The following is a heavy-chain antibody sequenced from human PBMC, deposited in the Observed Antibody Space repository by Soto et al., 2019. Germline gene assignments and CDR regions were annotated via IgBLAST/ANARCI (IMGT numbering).Heavy chain of an antibody. CDR2: IFPSGTT. CDR1: GGYLSGATYS. V-gene: IGHV4-30-2*01. CDR3: ARSREFDY. Sequence: SATLSLTCGFSGGYLSGATYSLNWIRQTPGKGLEWIGYIFPSGTTYYNPSLRSRVTISIDVSKNQFSLSLRSLTAADTAVYYCARSREFDYWRQGNLVTVSA. J-gene: IGHJ4*02.